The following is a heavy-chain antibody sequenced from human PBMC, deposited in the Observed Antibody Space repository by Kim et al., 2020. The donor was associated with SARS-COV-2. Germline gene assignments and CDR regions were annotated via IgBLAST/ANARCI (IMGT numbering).Heavy chain of an antibody. CDR1: RFIFSNYW. CDR2: IKEAGSEK. D-gene: IGHD6-13*01. J-gene: IGHJ4*02. V-gene: IGHV3-7*01. Sequence: GGSLRLSCAASRFIFSNYWMSWVRQAPGKGLEWVANIKEAGSEKYYVDSVEGRFIISRDNAENSLYLQMNSLRAEATAVYYCGRDYSDWGQGTLVTVSS. CDR3: GRDYSD.